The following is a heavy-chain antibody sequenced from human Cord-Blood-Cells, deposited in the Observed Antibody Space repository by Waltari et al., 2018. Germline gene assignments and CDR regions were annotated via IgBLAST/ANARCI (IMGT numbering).Heavy chain of an antibody. CDR1: GFTFSSYA. V-gene: IGHV3-23*01. Sequence: EVQLLESGGGLVQPGGSLRLSCAASGFTFSSYAMSWVRQAPGKGLEWVSAISGSGGRTYYADSVKCRFTISRDNSKNTLYLQMNSLRAEDTAVYYCATPGVYGSGSYPPDYWGQGTLVTVSS. J-gene: IGHJ4*02. CDR2: ISGSGGRT. D-gene: IGHD3-10*01. CDR3: ATPGVYGSGSYPPDY.